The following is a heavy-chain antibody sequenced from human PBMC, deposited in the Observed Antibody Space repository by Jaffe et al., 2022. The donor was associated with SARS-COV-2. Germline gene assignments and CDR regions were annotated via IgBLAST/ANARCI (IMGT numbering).Heavy chain of an antibody. CDR1: NYSISSGYY. V-gene: IGHV4-38-2*02. J-gene: IGHJ4*02. CDR3: ARVATGYYGVY. CDR2: IYHSGTT. D-gene: IGHD3-9*01. Sequence: QVQLQESGPGLVKPSETLSLICSVSNYSISSGYYWGWIRQPPGKGLEWIGSIYHSGTTYYNPSLKSRVTISVDTSKNQFSLRLSSVTAADTAMYYCARVATGYYGVYWGQGTLVTVSS.